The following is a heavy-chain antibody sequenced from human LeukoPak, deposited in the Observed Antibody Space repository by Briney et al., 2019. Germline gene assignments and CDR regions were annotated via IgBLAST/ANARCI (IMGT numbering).Heavy chain of an antibody. J-gene: IGHJ4*02. V-gene: IGHV3-74*01. Sequence: PGGSLRLSCAASGFTFSSYSMNWVRQAPGKGLVWVSRINSDGSGTTYADSMKGRFTVSRDNAKNTLYLQMNSLRVEDTAMYYCTRVFAGDEYSSSGYWGQGTLVTVSS. CDR1: GFTFSSYS. CDR2: INSDGSGT. D-gene: IGHD6-13*01. CDR3: TRVFAGDEYSSSGY.